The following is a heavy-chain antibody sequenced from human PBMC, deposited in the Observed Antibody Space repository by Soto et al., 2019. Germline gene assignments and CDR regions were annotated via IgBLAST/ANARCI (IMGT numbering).Heavy chain of an antibody. Sequence: QLQLQESGPGLVKPSETLSLTCTVSGGSISSSSYYWGWIRQPPGKGLEWIGSIYYSGSTYYNPSLKSRVTISVDTSKNQFSLKLSSVTAADTAVYYCAINPGSDIVLMVYANNWFDPWGQGTLVTVSS. V-gene: IGHV4-39*01. CDR3: AINPGSDIVLMVYANNWFDP. J-gene: IGHJ5*02. CDR2: IYYSGST. D-gene: IGHD2-8*01. CDR1: GGSISSSSYY.